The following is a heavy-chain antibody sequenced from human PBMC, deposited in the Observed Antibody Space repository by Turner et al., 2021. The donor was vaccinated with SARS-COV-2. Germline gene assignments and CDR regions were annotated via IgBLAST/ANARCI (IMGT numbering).Heavy chain of an antibody. CDR2: VDHSGIT. V-gene: IGHV4-34*01. Sequence: QVQLQQWGAGLLKPSETLSFTCGLYDGSLIGHFWTWIRQPPGKGLEWIGEVDHSGITNYNPSLETRVTLSVDTSKNQFSLRLSSVTAADTAVYFCARAVAVASYYYYGLDVWGQGTPVTVSS. CDR3: ARAVAVASYYYYGLDV. J-gene: IGHJ6*02. CDR1: DGSLIGHF. D-gene: IGHD6-19*01.